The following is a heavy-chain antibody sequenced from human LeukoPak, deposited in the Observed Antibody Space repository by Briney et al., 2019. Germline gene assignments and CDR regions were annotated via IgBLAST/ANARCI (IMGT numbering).Heavy chain of an antibody. Sequence: SETLSLTCTVSGGSISSYYWSWIRQPPGKGLEWIGYIYYSGSTNYNPSLKSRVTISVDTSKNQSSLKLSSVTAADTAVYYCARDEMTGAFDIWGQGTMVTVSS. CDR1: GGSISSYY. CDR3: ARDEMTGAFDI. V-gene: IGHV4-59*01. CDR2: IYYSGST. J-gene: IGHJ3*02. D-gene: IGHD5-24*01.